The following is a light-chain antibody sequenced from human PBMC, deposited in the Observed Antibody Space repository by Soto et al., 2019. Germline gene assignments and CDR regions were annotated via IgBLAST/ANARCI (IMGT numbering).Light chain of an antibody. Sequence: EIVMTQSPATLSVSPGERATLSCRASQSIASSLAWYQQQPGQPPRFLIYGASTRASGVPDRFSGSGSGTDFTLTISNLQPVDFAVYYCQQYNDWPMYTFGQGTKLEIK. CDR1: QSIASS. V-gene: IGKV3D-15*01. CDR2: GAS. J-gene: IGKJ2*01. CDR3: QQYNDWPMYT.